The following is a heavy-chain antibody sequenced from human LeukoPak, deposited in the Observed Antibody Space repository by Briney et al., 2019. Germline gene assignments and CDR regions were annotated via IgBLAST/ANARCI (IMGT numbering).Heavy chain of an antibody. Sequence: GGSLRLSCASSGFTFSSYAMSWVRQAPGKGLEWVSGISGSGDNTYYADSVKGRFTISRDNSKNTLYVQVNSLGTEDTAAYYCAKGSYYDSSGSFYFDYWGQGTLVTVSS. D-gene: IGHD3-22*01. J-gene: IGHJ4*02. CDR2: ISGSGDNT. CDR3: AKGSYYDSSGSFYFDY. CDR1: GFTFSSYA. V-gene: IGHV3-23*01.